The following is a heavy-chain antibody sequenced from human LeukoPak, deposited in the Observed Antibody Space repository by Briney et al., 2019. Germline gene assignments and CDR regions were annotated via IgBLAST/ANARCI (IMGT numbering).Heavy chain of an antibody. V-gene: IGHV4-30-4*01. J-gene: IGHJ4*02. CDR3: ARHCSGGSCYLGDY. CDR1: GGSLSSGDYY. Sequence: SQTLSLTCTVSGGSLSSGDYYWSWIRQPPGKGLEWIGYIYYSGSTYYNPSLKSRVTISVDTSKNQFSLKLSSVTAADTAVYYCARHCSGGSCYLGDYWGRGTLVTVSS. CDR2: IYYSGST. D-gene: IGHD2-15*01.